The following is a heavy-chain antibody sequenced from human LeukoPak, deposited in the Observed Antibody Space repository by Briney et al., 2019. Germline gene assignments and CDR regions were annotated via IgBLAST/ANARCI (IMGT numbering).Heavy chain of an antibody. D-gene: IGHD3/OR15-3a*01. J-gene: IGHJ6*02. V-gene: IGHV4-39*07. Sequence: PSETLSLTCTVSGGSISSSSYYWGWIRQPPGKGLEWIGSIYYSGSTYYNPSLKSRVTISVDTSKNQFSLKLSSVTAADTAVYYCARGDFDGMDVWGQGTTVTVSS. CDR3: ARGDFDGMDV. CDR2: IYYSGST. CDR1: GGSISSSSYY.